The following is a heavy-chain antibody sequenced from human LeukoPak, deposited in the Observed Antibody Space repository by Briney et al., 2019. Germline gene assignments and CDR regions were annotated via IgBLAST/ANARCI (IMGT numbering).Heavy chain of an antibody. D-gene: IGHD3-9*01. Sequence: GESLKIFCKGSGYTFISYWIAWVRQMPGKGLEWMGIIYPGDSDTRYSSSFQGQVTISADKSINTAYLQWSSLKASDTAMYYCALGLRNYGSSYYYYYGMDVWGQGTTVTVSS. V-gene: IGHV5-51*01. CDR3: ALGLRNYGSSYYYYYGMDV. J-gene: IGHJ6*02. CDR2: IYPGDSDT. CDR1: GYTFISYW.